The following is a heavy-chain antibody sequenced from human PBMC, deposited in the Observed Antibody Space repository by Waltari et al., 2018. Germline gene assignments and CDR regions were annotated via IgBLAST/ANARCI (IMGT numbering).Heavy chain of an antibody. D-gene: IGHD6-19*01. Sequence: QVQLQESGPGLVKPSETLSLTCAVSGYSISSGYYWGWIRQPPGKGLEWIGSIYHSGSTYYNPSLKGRVTISVDTSKNQFSLKLSSVTAADTAVYYCARREQWLVFAFDIWGQGTMVTVSS. J-gene: IGHJ3*02. CDR2: IYHSGST. CDR3: ARREQWLVFAFDI. CDR1: GYSISSGYY. V-gene: IGHV4-38-2*01.